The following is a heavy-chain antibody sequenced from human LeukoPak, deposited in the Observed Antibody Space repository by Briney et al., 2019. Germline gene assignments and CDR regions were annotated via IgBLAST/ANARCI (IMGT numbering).Heavy chain of an antibody. V-gene: IGHV3-9*03. CDR2: ISWNSGDL. Sequence: GGSLRLSCAASGFTFENSSMHWVRQAPGKGLEWVSGISWNSGDLIYADSVNGRFTISRDNAKNSLYLQMNSLRLEDMALYYCARRSGDRAFDIWGQGTMVTVSS. D-gene: IGHD3-10*01. J-gene: IGHJ3*02. CDR1: GFTFENSS. CDR3: ARRSGDRAFDI.